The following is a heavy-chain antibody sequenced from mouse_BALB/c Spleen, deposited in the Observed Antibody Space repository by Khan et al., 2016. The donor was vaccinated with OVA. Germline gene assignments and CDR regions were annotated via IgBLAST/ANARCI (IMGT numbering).Heavy chain of an antibody. CDR1: GESITSGF. D-gene: IGHD1-1*01. CDR2: IIYSGDT. Sequence: EVQLQESGPSLVKASQTLSLTCSVTGESITSGFWNWIRKFPGKKFEYMGYIIYSGDTYYNPSLKSRMSISRDTSKSQYYLQLNSVTTEDTATDYCAKSYGSWAMDYWGQGTSVTVSS. CDR3: AKSYGSWAMDY. V-gene: IGHV3-8*02. J-gene: IGHJ4*01.